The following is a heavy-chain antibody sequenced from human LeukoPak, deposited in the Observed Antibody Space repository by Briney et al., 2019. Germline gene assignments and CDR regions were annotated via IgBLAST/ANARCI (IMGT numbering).Heavy chain of an antibody. V-gene: IGHV1-24*01. CDR2: FDPEDGET. Sequence: ASVKVSCKVSGYTLTELSMYWVRQAPGKGLEWMGGFDPEDGETIYAQKFQGRVTMTEDTSTDTAYMELSSLRSEDTAVYYCATVTYYYDSSGSTTALDYWGQGTLVTVSS. J-gene: IGHJ4*02. D-gene: IGHD3-22*01. CDR1: GYTLTELS. CDR3: ATVTYYYDSSGSTTALDY.